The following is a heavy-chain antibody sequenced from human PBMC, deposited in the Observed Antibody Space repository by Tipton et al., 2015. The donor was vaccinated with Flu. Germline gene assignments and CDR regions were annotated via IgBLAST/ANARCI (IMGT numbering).Heavy chain of an antibody. CDR1: GSSFSTYW. D-gene: IGHD2-21*02. Sequence: QLVQSGAEVKKPGESLKISCKGSGSSFSTYWIAWVRQMPGKGLEWTGIIYPDDSDTKYSPSFQGQVTFSADKSVNTAYLHWSSLKASDTAIYFCVRQNCGGDCYPDYWGQGTLVTVSS. V-gene: IGHV5-51*01. J-gene: IGHJ4*02. CDR2: IYPDDSDT. CDR3: VRQNCGGDCYPDY.